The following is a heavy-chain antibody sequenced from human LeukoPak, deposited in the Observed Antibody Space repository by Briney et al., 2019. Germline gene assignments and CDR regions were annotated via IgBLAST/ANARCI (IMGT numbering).Heavy chain of an antibody. CDR2: ISSSSYI. V-gene: IGHV3-21*01. CDR3: VRDEAIRRVLRYPDWIRGYHFDY. J-gene: IGHJ4*02. CDR1: GFTFSGYS. Sequence: GGSLRLSCAASGFTFSGYSMNWVRQAPGKGLEWVSSISSSSYIYYADSVKGRFTISRDNAKNSLYLQMNSLRAEDTAVYYCVRDEAIRRVLRYPDWIRGYHFDYWGQGTLVTVSS. D-gene: IGHD3-9*01.